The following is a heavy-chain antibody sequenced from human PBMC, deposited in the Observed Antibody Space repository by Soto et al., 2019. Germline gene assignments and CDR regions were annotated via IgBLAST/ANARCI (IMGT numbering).Heavy chain of an antibody. CDR2: ISDSGGST. CDR3: AKVKGEGSSWAPHFDY. J-gene: IGHJ4*02. CDR1: GFTFSSYA. D-gene: IGHD6-13*01. V-gene: IGHV3-23*04. Sequence: EVQLVESGGGLVQPGGSLRLSCVVSGFTFSSYAVSWVRQAPGKGLEWVSGISDSGGSTYYADSVKGRFTISRDNSKSTLYLQMNSLRAEDTAVYYCAKVKGEGSSWAPHFDYWGQGTLVTVSS.